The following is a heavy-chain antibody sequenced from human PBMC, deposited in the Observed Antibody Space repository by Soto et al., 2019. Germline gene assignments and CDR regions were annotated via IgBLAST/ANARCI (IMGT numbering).Heavy chain of an antibody. CDR2: IYWDDDK. Sequence: QITLKESGPTLVKPTQTLTLTCTFSGFSLSTSGVGVGWIRQPPGKALEWLALIYWDDDKRYSPSLKSRLTITKDTAKNQVVLTMTNMDPVDTATYYCAHRPSYCSGGSCYSGFDYCGQGTLVTVSS. CDR3: AHRPSYCSGGSCYSGFDY. CDR1: GFSLSTSGVG. V-gene: IGHV2-5*02. J-gene: IGHJ4*02. D-gene: IGHD2-15*01.